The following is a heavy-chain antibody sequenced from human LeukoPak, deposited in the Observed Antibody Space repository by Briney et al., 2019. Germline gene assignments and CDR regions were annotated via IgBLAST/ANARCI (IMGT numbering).Heavy chain of an antibody. CDR1: GFTFSSYE. J-gene: IGHJ4*02. CDR3: ASKNSGSYYFDY. V-gene: IGHV3-48*03. D-gene: IGHD1-26*01. CDR2: ISSSGNTI. Sequence: PGGSLRLSCAASGFTFSSYEMNWVRQAPGKGLKWVSYISSSGNTIYYADSVKGRSTISRDNAKKSLYLQMNSLRAEDTAVYYCASKNSGSYYFDYWGQGTLVTVSS.